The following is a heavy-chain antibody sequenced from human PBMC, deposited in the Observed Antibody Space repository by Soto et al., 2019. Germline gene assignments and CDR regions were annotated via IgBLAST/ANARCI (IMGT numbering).Heavy chain of an antibody. D-gene: IGHD3-22*01. J-gene: IGHJ5*02. Sequence: GGSLRLSCAASGFTFSSYNMNWVRQAPGKGLEWVSSINSIGSYIYYADSVKGRFTISRDNAKNSLFLQMNSLRAEDTAVYYCARYYSDSRVYSPGPGGQGTLVTAPQ. CDR2: INSIGSYI. V-gene: IGHV3-21*01. CDR1: GFTFSSYN. CDR3: ARYYSDSRVYSPGP.